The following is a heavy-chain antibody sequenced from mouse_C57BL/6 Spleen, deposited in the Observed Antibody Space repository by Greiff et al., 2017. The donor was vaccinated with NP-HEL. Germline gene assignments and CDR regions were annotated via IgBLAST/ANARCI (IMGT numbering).Heavy chain of an antibody. J-gene: IGHJ2*01. CDR2: IDPENGDT. Sequence: EVKLVESGAELVRPGASVKLSCTASGFNIKDDYMHWVKQRPEQGLEWIGWIDPENGDTEYASKFQGKATITADTSSNTAYLQLSSLTSEDTSVYYCTTSTRGCFDYWGQGTTLTVSS. V-gene: IGHV14-4*01. CDR3: TTSTRGCFDY. CDR1: GFNIKDDY.